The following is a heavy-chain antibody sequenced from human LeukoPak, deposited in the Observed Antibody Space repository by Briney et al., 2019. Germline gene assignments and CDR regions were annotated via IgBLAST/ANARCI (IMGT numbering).Heavy chain of an antibody. CDR3: ARGYRVYDFWSSYSLSDWFDP. D-gene: IGHD3-3*01. J-gene: IGHJ5*02. V-gene: IGHV4-34*01. Sequence: PSETLSLTCAVYGGSFSGYYWSWIRQPPGKGLEWIGEINHSGSTNYNPSLKSRVTISVDTSKNQFSLKLSSVTAADTAVYCCARGYRVYDFWSSYSLSDWFDPWGQGTLVTVSS. CDR2: INHSGST. CDR1: GGSFSGYY.